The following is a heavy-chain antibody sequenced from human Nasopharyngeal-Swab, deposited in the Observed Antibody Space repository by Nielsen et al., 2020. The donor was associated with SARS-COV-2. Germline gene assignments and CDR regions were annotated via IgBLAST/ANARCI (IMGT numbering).Heavy chain of an antibody. V-gene: IGHV4-59*01. Sequence: SETLSLTCTVSGGPMNNYYWTWIRQVPGKGLEWIGYVSYSGSTNYNPSLKSRVTVSVDTSKNQFSLKLSAVTAADTGLYYCARDMSSGWSDVYYGMDVWGQGTTVTVSS. CDR3: ARDMSSGWSDVYYGMDV. CDR1: GGPMNNYY. D-gene: IGHD6-19*01. CDR2: VSYSGST. J-gene: IGHJ6*02.